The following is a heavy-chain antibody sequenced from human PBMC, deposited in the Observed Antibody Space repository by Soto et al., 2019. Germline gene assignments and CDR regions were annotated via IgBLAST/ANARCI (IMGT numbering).Heavy chain of an antibody. D-gene: IGHD2-15*01. Sequence: SETLSLTCTVSGGSISSSSYYWGWIRQPPGKGLEWIGSIYYSGSTYYNPSLKSRVTISVDTSKNQFSLKLSSVTAADTAVYYFGRYKYHRSGLPAYWGQGTLVIVSS. V-gene: IGHV4-39*01. CDR3: GRYKYHRSGLPAY. CDR1: GGSISSSSYY. CDR2: IYYSGST. J-gene: IGHJ4*02.